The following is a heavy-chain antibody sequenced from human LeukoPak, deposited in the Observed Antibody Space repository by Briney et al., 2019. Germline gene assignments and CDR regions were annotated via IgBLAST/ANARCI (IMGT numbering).Heavy chain of an antibody. Sequence: GGSLRLSCAASGSTFTNAWMNWVRQAPGKGLEWVGRIKSKSDAGTTDYAAPVKGRFTISRDDPKITLYLQMNSLKTEDTAVYYCAHGLWHYDAFDVWGQGTLVTVSS. CDR1: GSTFTNAW. J-gene: IGHJ3*01. D-gene: IGHD3-10*01. CDR2: IKSKSDAGTT. V-gene: IGHV3-15*01. CDR3: AHGLWHYDAFDV.